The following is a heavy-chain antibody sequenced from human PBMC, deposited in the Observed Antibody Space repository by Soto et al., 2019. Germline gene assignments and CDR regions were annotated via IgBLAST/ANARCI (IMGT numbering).Heavy chain of an antibody. CDR3: ARGWGRIFDY. Sequence: QVQLQQWGAGLLKPSETLSLTCAVYGGSFSGFYWSWIRQPPGKGREWIGEISHSGSTNYNPSLKGRVTISVDTSKNQFSLKLSSVTAADTAVYYCARGWGRIFDYWGQGTLVTVSS. D-gene: IGHD7-27*01. V-gene: IGHV4-34*01. CDR1: GGSFSGFY. CDR2: ISHSGST. J-gene: IGHJ4*02.